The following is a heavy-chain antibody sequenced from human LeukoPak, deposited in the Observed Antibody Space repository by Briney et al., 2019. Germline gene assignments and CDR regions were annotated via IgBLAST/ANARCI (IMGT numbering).Heavy chain of an antibody. CDR1: GGSIISYF. CDR3: ARGGVTTIAQYDY. CDR2: IFDSGTTNYNPST. J-gene: IGHJ4*02. Sequence: SETLSLTCTVSGGSIISYFWSWIRQPPGKGPEWIGYIFDSGTTNYNPSTNYNPSLKSRVTVSLDTSKNHFSLKLSSVAAADTAVYFCARGGVTTIAQYDYWGQGILVTVSS. D-gene: IGHD5-12*01. V-gene: IGHV4-59*01.